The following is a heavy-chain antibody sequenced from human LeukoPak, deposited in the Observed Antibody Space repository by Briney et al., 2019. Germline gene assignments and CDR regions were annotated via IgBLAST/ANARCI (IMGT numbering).Heavy chain of an antibody. CDR1: GYTFTGYY. CDR3: ARVDHYYGSGSSPELCSVFDY. J-gene: IGHJ4*02. V-gene: IGHV1-2*02. Sequence: GASVKVSCKASGYTFTGYYMHWVRQAPGQGLEWMGWINPNSGGTNYAQKFQGRVTMTRDTSISTAYMELSRLRSDDTAVYYCARVDHYYGSGSSPELCSVFDYWGQGTLVTVSS. D-gene: IGHD3-10*01. CDR2: INPNSGGT.